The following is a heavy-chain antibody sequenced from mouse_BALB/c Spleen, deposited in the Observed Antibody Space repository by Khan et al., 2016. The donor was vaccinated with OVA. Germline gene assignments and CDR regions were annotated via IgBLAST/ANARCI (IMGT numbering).Heavy chain of an antibody. Sequence: EVELVESGGGLVQPGGSLRLSCATSGFTFTDYYMSWVRQPPGKALEWLGFIRNKANGYTTEYSASVKGRFTISRDNSQSILYLQKNTLRAEDSAAYYCARDRPSDYFDYWGQGTTLTISS. J-gene: IGHJ2*01. CDR3: ARDRPSDYFDY. CDR1: GFTFTDYY. V-gene: IGHV7-3*02. CDR2: IRNKANGYTT.